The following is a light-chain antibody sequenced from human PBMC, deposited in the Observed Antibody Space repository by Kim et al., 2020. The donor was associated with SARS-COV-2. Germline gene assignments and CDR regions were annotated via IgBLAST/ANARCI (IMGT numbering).Light chain of an antibody. CDR3: GTWDSSLSVWL. J-gene: IGLJ3*02. CDR1: SSNIGTNY. Sequence: GQKVTISCSGSSSNIGTNYVLWYQQLPGTVPKVLIYDNNKRPSGIPDRFSGSKSGTSGTLDITGLQTGDEADYYCGTWDSSLSVWLFGGGTKVTVL. CDR2: DNN. V-gene: IGLV1-51*01.